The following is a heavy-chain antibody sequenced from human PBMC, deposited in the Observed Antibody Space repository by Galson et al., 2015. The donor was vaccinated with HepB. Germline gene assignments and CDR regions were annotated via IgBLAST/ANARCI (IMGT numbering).Heavy chain of an antibody. CDR3: AKNSGSNCFVPHHCDS. J-gene: IGHJ4*02. CDR1: GFTFANYV. D-gene: IGHD6-13*01. CDR2: ICGSGGST. V-gene: IGHV3-23*01. Sequence: SLRLSCAASGFTFANYVMNWVRQAPGTGLEWVSSICGSGGSTYYRGSFKGRFTISRKSSKNTVYLQMKSLRADDTAVYYCAKNSGSNCFVPHHCDSWGQGTLVTVSS.